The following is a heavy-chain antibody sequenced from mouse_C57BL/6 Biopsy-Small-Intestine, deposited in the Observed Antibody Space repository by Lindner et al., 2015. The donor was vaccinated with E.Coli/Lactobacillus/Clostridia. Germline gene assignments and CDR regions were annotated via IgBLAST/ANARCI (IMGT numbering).Heavy chain of an antibody. Sequence: VQLQESGPELVMPGASVKISCKASGYSFTGYYMHWVKQSPEKSLEWIGEINPSTGDTTYNQKFKAKAALTVDKSSSTAYMQLKSLTSEDSAVYYCARDYGKYFDVWGAGTTVTVSS. D-gene: IGHD1-1*01. CDR1: GYSFTGYY. V-gene: IGHV1-42*01. J-gene: IGHJ1*01. CDR2: INPSTGDT. CDR3: ARDYGKYFDV.